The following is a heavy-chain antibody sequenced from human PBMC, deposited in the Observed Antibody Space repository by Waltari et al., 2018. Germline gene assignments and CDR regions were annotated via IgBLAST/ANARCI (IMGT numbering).Heavy chain of an antibody. CDR2: INPNSCGT. CDR1: GSAFTGYD. J-gene: IGHJ4*02. CDR3: ARTGYSGYDFFDY. D-gene: IGHD5-12*01. V-gene: IGHV1-2*02. Sequence: HVQLAQPGAEGKKPGASVKVSCQASGSAFTGYDMNWVRQAPGQGLEWMGWINPNSCGTNYAQKFQGRVTMTRDTSISTAYMELSRLRSDDTAVYYCARTGYSGYDFFDYWGQGTLVTVSS.